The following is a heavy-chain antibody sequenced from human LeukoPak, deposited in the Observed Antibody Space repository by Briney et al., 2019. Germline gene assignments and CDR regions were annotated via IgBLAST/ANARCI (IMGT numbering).Heavy chain of an antibody. CDR2: ISAYNGDT. J-gene: IGHJ3*02. CDR1: GYTFTSYG. D-gene: IGHD3-22*01. CDR3: ASEYKYDSSGANAFDI. V-gene: IGHV1-18*01. Sequence: ASVKVSCKASGYTFTSYGISWVRQAPGQGLEWMGWISAYNGDTNYAQKLQGRVTMTTDTSTSTAYMELRSLRSDDTAVYYCASEYKYDSSGANAFDIWGQGTMVTVSS.